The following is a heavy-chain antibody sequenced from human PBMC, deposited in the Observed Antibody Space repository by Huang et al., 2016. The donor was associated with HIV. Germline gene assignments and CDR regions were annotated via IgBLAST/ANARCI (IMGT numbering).Heavy chain of an antibody. V-gene: IGHV1-8*03. D-gene: IGHD2-15*01. CDR2: MNPNRGNT. Sequence: QVQLVQSEAEVKKPGASVKVSCKASGYTFTHYDINWLRQAAGQGLEWMGGMNPNRGNTGYAQKFQGRVTITRNTSISTAYMELSGLRSEDTAVYYCARADPGYCSGGSCKEFDYWGQGTLVTVSS. J-gene: IGHJ4*02. CDR3: ARADPGYCSGGSCKEFDY. CDR1: GYTFTHYD.